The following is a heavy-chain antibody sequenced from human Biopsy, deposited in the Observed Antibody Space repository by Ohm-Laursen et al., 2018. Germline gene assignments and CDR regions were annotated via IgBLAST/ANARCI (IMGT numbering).Heavy chain of an antibody. CDR3: ARDVGNTTYGAMTRNGAFDV. CDR2: IHPNSGAT. Sequence: ASVKVSCKASGYTFTDYYIHWLRQAPGQRLEWLGWIHPNSGATNYAQKFQARVTLTRDTSISTAYLELRTLISDDTAVYYCARDVGNTTYGAMTRNGAFDVWGQGTMVTVSS. J-gene: IGHJ3*01. CDR1: GYTFTDYY. V-gene: IGHV1-2*02. D-gene: IGHD3-3*01.